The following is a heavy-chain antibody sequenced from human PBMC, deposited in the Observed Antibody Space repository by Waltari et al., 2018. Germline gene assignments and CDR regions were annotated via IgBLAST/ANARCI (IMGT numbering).Heavy chain of an antibody. CDR2: ISSSSSYI. D-gene: IGHD3-16*01. V-gene: IGHV3-21*01. CDR1: GFTFSSYS. J-gene: IGHJ5*02. CDR3: AIGTASGEYDR. Sequence: EVQLVESGGGLVKPGGSLRLSCAASGFTFSSYSMNWVRQAPGKGLAWVSSISSSSSYIYYADSVKGRFTISRDNAKNSLYLQMNSLRSEDTAVYYCAIGTASGEYDRWGQGTLVTVSS.